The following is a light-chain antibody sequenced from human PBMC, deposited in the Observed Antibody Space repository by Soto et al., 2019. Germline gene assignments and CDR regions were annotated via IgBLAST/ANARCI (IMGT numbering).Light chain of an antibody. Sequence: QSVLTQPPSVTGAPGQRVTISCTGNNSNIGAGSGVNWFQQFPDKAPKLLIYANTHRPSGVPDRFSGSTSATSASLAITGLQTQDEADYDCQSFDSSLTGLIFGGGTKLTVL. CDR2: ANT. CDR1: NSNIGAGSG. CDR3: QSFDSSLTGLI. J-gene: IGLJ2*01. V-gene: IGLV1-40*01.